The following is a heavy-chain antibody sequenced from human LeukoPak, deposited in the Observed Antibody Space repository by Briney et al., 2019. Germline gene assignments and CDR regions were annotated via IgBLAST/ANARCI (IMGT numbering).Heavy chain of an antibody. D-gene: IGHD3-22*01. CDR1: GFTFSSYG. V-gene: IGHV3-30*02. J-gene: IGHJ4*02. CDR3: ARGTSSGYFQLYFDY. CDR2: IRYDGSNK. Sequence: GGSLGLSCAASGFTFSSYGMHWVRQAPGKGLEWVAFIRYDGSNKYYADSVKGRFTISRDNSKNTLYLQMNSLRAEDTAVYYCARGTSSGYFQLYFDYWGQGTLVTVSS.